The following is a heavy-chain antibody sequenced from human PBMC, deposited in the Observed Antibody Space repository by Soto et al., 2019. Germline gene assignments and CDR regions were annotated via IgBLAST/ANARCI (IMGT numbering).Heavy chain of an antibody. D-gene: IGHD3-10*02. V-gene: IGHV3-30*03. CDR2: MSYDGSDT. Sequence: LRLSCVGSGFIFSNNGMHWVRQTPGKGLEWVAFMSYDGSDTFYADSVKGRFTISRDNSKSTLFLHMSNLRGDDTAMYYCTIVRVADSALDHWGQGTLVTVSS. CDR1: GFIFSNNG. CDR3: TIVRVADSALDH. J-gene: IGHJ4*02.